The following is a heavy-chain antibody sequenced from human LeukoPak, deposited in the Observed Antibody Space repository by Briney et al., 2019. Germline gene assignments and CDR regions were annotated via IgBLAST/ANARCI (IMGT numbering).Heavy chain of an antibody. Sequence: SETLSLTCAVYGGSFSGYYWSWIRQPPGKGLKWIGEINHSGSTNYNPSLKSRVTISVDTSKNQFSLKLSSVTAADTAVYYCARGQKDSSGYYIDYWGQGTLVTVSS. J-gene: IGHJ4*02. CDR2: INHSGST. CDR3: ARGQKDSSGYYIDY. V-gene: IGHV4-34*01. CDR1: GGSFSGYY. D-gene: IGHD3-22*01.